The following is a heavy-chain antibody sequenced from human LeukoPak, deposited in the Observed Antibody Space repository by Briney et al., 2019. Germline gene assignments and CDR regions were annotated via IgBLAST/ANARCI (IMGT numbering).Heavy chain of an antibody. CDR3: VKDRTALTGYYYGSGSLLDY. V-gene: IGHV3-64D*06. J-gene: IGHJ4*02. CDR1: RYTFRSYA. D-gene: IGHD3-10*01. CDR2: ISNNGGST. Sequence: PGGSLRLSCSACRYTFRSYAMHCVRQAPGKAREYVSAISNNGGSTYYADSVKGRFSISRDNSKNTLYLQMSSLRAEDTAVYYCVKDRTALTGYYYGSGSLLDYWGQGTLVTVST.